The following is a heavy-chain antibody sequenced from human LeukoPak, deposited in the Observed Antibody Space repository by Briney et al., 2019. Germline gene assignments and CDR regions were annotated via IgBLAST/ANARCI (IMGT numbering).Heavy chain of an antibody. CDR3: AKYENAFDI. V-gene: IGHV4-39*01. D-gene: IGHD2-8*01. Sequence: SETLSLTCTVSGGSISTSSYYWGWIRQPPGEGLEWIGSIYYSGYTYYNPSLKSRVTISVDTSKNQFSLKLRSVTAADTAVYYCAKYENAFDIWGQGTMVTVSS. J-gene: IGHJ3*02. CDR1: GGSISTSSYY. CDR2: IYYSGYT.